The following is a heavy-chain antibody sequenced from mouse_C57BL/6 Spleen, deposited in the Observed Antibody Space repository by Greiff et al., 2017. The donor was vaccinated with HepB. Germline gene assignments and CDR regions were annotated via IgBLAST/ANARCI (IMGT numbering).Heavy chain of an antibody. CDR1: GYTFTSYW. Sequence: QVQLQQPGAELVKPGASVKLSCKASGYTFTSYWMHWVKQRPGQGLEWIGMIHPNSGSTNYNEKFKSKATLTVDKSSSTAYMQLSSLTSEDSAVYYCARGGGLWDYYAMDYWGQGTSVTVSS. CDR3: ARGGGLWDYYAMDY. J-gene: IGHJ4*01. CDR2: IHPNSGST. V-gene: IGHV1-64*01.